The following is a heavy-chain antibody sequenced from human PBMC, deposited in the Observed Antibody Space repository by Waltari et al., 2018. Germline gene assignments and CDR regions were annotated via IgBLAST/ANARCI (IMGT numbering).Heavy chain of an antibody. CDR3: ARVPYIGQRRIPYYFDY. CDR2: IYYSGST. J-gene: IGHJ4*02. Sequence: QVQLQESGPGLVKPSETLSLTCTVSGGSISSYYWSWLRQPPGKGLEWIGYIYYSGSTNYNPSLKSRVTISVDTSKNQFSLKLSSVTAADTAVYYCARVPYIGQRRIPYYFDYWGQGTLVTVSS. D-gene: IGHD6-25*01. CDR1: GGSISSYY. V-gene: IGHV4-59*01.